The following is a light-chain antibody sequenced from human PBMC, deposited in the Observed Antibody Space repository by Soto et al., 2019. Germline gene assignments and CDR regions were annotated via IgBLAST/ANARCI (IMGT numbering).Light chain of an antibody. CDR1: QSLLYSSNNKNY. Sequence: DIVMTQSPDSLAVSLGERATINCKSSQSLLYSSNNKNYLTWYQHKPGQPPKLLIYWASTRESGVPDRFSGTGSGTDFTLTISTLQAEDVAVYYCQQYYSIRPTFGGGTKVEIK. CDR2: WAS. J-gene: IGKJ4*01. CDR3: QQYYSIRPT. V-gene: IGKV4-1*01.